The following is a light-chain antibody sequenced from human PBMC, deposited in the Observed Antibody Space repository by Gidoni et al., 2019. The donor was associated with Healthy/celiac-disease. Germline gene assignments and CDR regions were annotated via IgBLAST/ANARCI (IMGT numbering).Light chain of an antibody. CDR3: QSYDSSLSGLGV. CDR1: SSNIGAGYD. Sequence: QSVLTQPPSVSGAPGQRVTISCTGSSSNIGAGYDVHWYQQLPGTAPKLLIYGNSNRPSGVPERFSGSKSGTSASLAITGLQAEDEADYYCQSYDSSLSGLGVFGGGTKLTVL. CDR2: GNS. V-gene: IGLV1-40*01. J-gene: IGLJ3*02.